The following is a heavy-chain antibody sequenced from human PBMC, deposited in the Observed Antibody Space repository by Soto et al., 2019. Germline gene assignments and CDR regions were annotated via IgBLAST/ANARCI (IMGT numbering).Heavy chain of an antibody. CDR2: IKQDGSQK. CDR3: ASGLFRISAVFY. D-gene: IGHD6-13*01. Sequence: PGGSLRLSCAASGFTFSSYWMSWVRQAPGKGLEWVANIKQDGSQKWYVDSVKGRFTISRDNARNSLYLQMNSLRVEDTAVYYCASGLFRISAVFYWGQGTLVTVSS. CDR1: GFTFSSYW. J-gene: IGHJ4*02. V-gene: IGHV3-7*02.